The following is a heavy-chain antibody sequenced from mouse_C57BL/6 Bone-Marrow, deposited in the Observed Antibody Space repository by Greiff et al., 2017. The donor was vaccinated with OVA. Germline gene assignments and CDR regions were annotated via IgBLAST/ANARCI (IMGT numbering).Heavy chain of an antibody. CDR2: IYPGGGYT. J-gene: IGHJ2*01. Sequence: QVQLQQSGAELVRPGTSVKMSCKASGYTFTNYWIGWAKQRPGHGLEWIGVIYPGGGYTNYNEKFKGRARLTAAKSSRTAYMQFNSLTSEDAAIYCGARAGGIRGGYFDYWGQGTTLTVSS. V-gene: IGHV1-63*01. CDR3: ARAGGIRGGYFDY. CDR1: GYTFTNYW. D-gene: IGHD5-2*01.